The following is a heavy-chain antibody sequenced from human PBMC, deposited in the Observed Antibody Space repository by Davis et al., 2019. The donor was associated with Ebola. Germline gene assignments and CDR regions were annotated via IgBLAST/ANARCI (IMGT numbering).Heavy chain of an antibody. CDR2: ISAYNGNT. J-gene: IGHJ4*02. CDR3: ARATFGYNSGWYADY. CDR1: GYTFTSYG. Sequence: ASVKVSCKASGYTFTSYGISWVRQAPGQGLEWMGWISAYNGNTNYAQKLQGRVTMTTDTSTSTAYMELRSMRSDDTAVYYCARATFGYNSGWYADYWGQGTLVTVSS. D-gene: IGHD6-19*01. V-gene: IGHV1-18*01.